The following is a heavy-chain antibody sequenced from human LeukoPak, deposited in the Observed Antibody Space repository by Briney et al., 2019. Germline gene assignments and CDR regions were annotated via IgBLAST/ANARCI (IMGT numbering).Heavy chain of an antibody. V-gene: IGHV4-59*01. CDR3: ARHSNFFDY. D-gene: IGHD4-11*01. CDR2: IFYSGST. Sequence: PSETLSLTCTVPGGSISSYYWSWIRQPPGKGLEWIGCIFYSGSTNYNPSLKSRVTISVDTSKNQFSLKLSSVTAADTAVYFCARHSNFFDYWGQGTLVTVSS. J-gene: IGHJ4*02. CDR1: GGSISSYY.